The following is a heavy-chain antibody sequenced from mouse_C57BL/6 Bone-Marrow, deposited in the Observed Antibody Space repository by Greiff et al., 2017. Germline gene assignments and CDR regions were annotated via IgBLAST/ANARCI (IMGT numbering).Heavy chain of an antibody. D-gene: IGHD1-1*01. Sequence: QVQLQQPGAELVKPGASVKLSCKASGYTFTSYWMHWVKQRPGQGLEWIGMIHPNSGSTNSNEKFKSKATLTVDKSSTTAYMQLSSLTSEDSAVEYCERNYYDEDYYAMDYWGQGTSATVSA. V-gene: IGHV1-64*01. J-gene: IGHJ4*01. CDR1: GYTFTSYW. CDR2: IHPNSGST. CDR3: ERNYYDEDYYAMDY.